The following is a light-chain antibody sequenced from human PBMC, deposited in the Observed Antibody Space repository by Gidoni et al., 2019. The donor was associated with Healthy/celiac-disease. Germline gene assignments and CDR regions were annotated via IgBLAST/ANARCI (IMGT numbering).Light chain of an antibody. CDR2: DAS. CDR3: QQRSNWPPT. J-gene: IGKJ3*01. CDR1: QSVSSY. V-gene: IGKV3-11*01. Sequence: EIVLTQSPATLSLSPGERATLTGRASQSVSSYLAWYQQTPGQAPRLLIYDASNRATGIPARFSGSVSGTDFTLTISSLEPEDFAVYYCQQRSNWPPTFGPGTKVDIQ.